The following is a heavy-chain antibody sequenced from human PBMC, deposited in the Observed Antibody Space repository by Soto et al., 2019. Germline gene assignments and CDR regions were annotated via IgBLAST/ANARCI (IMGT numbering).Heavy chain of an antibody. CDR2: ISWDGGST. J-gene: IGHJ6*02. V-gene: IGHV3-43D*03. Sequence: GGSLRLSCAASGFTFDDYAMHWVRQAPGKGLEWVSLISWDGGSTYYADSVKGRFTISRDNSKNSLYLQMNSLRAEDPALYYCAKGTSSYYYYGMDVWGHGTTVTVSS. CDR1: GFTFDDYA. CDR3: AKGTSSYYYYGMDV.